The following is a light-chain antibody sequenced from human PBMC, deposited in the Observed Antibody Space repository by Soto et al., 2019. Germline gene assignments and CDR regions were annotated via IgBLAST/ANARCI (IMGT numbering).Light chain of an antibody. Sequence: QSVLTQPASVSGSPGQSITISCTGTSSDVGGYDSVSWYQQYPGKAPKLLLYDVSNRPSGVSNRFSGSKSGNTASLTISGLQAEDEADYYCSSYTSISSTLGVVFGGGTKLTVL. CDR1: SSDVGGYDS. V-gene: IGLV2-14*03. J-gene: IGLJ2*01. CDR3: SSYTSISSTLGVV. CDR2: DVS.